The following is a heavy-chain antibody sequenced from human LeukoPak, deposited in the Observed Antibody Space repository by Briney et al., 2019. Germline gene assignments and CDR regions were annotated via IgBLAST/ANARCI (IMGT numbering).Heavy chain of an antibody. CDR2: ISWNSGSI. J-gene: IGHJ6*02. V-gene: IGHV3-9*01. CDR1: GFTFDDYA. D-gene: IGHD3-10*01. CDR3: AREKGSGSSLYYYGMDV. Sequence: GGSLRLSCAASGFTFDDYAMHWVRQAPGKGLEWVSGISWNSGSIGYADSVKGRFTISRDNAKNSLYLQMNSLRAEDTAVYYCAREKGSGSSLYYYGMDVWGQGTTVTVSS.